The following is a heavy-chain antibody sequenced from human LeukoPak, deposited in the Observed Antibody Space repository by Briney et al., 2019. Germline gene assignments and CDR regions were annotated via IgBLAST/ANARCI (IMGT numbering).Heavy chain of an antibody. CDR3: AREGYGDYYFDY. J-gene: IGHJ4*02. D-gene: IGHD4-17*01. V-gene: IGHV3-11*06. CDR2: ISSSSSYT. CDR1: GFTFSDYY. Sequence: PGGSLRLSCAASGFTFSDYYMSWIRQAPGKGLEWVSYISSSSSYTNYADSVKGRFTISRDNAKNSLYLQMSSLRAEDTAVYYCAREGYGDYYFDYWGQGTLVTVSS.